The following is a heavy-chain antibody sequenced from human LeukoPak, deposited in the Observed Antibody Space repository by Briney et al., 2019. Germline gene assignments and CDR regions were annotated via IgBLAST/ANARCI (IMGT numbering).Heavy chain of an antibody. CDR1: GFTVSSNY. V-gene: IGHV3-53*01. CDR3: ARPSGSGSYFDY. CDR2: IYSGGST. J-gene: IGHJ4*02. D-gene: IGHD3-10*01. Sequence: GGSLRLSCAASGFTVSSNYMSWVRQAPGKGLEWVSVIYSGGSTYYSDSVKGRFTISRDNSKNTLYLQMNSLRAEDTAVYYCARPSGSGSYFDYWGQGTLVTVSS.